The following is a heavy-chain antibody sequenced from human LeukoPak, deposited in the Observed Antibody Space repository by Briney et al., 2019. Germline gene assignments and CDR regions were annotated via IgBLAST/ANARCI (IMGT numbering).Heavy chain of an antibody. CDR2: ISGSGGST. D-gene: IGHD2-2*01. CDR1: GGTFSSYS. CDR3: AKDAVVVPAATFDY. V-gene: IGHV3-23*01. J-gene: IGHJ4*02. Sequence: SCKASGGTFSSYSMSWVRQAPGKGLEWVSAISGSGGSTYYADSVKGRFTISRDNSKNTLYLQMNSLRAEDTAVYYCAKDAVVVPAATFDYWGQGTLVTVSS.